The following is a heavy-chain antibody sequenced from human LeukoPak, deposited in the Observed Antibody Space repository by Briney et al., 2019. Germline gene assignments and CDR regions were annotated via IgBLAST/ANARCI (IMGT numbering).Heavy chain of an antibody. J-gene: IGHJ3*02. Sequence: SETLSLTCTVSGGAISSSSYYWGWIRQPPGKGLEWIGSIYYSGSTYYNPSLKSRVTISVDTSKNQFSLKLSSVTAADTAVYYCARDCSSTSCYEGDAFDIWGQGTMVTVSS. CDR2: IYYSGST. V-gene: IGHV4-39*02. CDR3: ARDCSSTSCYEGDAFDI. CDR1: GGAISSSSYY. D-gene: IGHD2-2*01.